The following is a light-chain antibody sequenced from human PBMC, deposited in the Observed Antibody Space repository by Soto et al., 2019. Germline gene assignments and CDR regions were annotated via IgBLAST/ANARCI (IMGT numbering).Light chain of an antibody. CDR1: SSDVGAYNY. J-gene: IGLJ1*01. V-gene: IGLV2-14*01. CDR2: EVS. CDR3: FSFTTDWTHV. Sequence: QSVLTQPASVSGSPGQLITISCTGTSSDVGAYNYVSWFQQHPGKAPTLIISEVSNRPSGVSNRFSGSKSGNAASLTISGLQAEDEADYFCFSFTTDWTHVFGTGTKVTAL.